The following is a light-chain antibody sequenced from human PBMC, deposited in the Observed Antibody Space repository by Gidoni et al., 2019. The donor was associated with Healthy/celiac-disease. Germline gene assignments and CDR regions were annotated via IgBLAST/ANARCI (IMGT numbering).Light chain of an antibody. V-gene: IGKV4-1*01. CDR2: WAS. Sequence: DIVMTQSPDSLAVSLGERATINCKSSQSVLYSSNNKNYLAWYQQKPGQPPKLLIYWASTRESGVPDRFSRSGSGTDFTRTISSLQAEDVAVYYCQQYYSTPFTFGPGTKVDIK. CDR3: QQYYSTPFT. J-gene: IGKJ3*01. CDR1: QSVLYSSNNKNY.